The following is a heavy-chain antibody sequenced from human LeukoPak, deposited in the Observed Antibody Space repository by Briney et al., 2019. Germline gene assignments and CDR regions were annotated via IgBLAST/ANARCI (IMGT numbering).Heavy chain of an antibody. Sequence: ASVKVSCKASGYTFSDYCLHWVRQAPGQGLEWMGRIQSKNGGTNYAQKFQGRVTMTTDTSTSTVYMELSGLRSEDTAVYYCARDMPHNCFDPWGQGTLVTVSP. CDR1: GYTFSDYC. J-gene: IGHJ5*02. CDR2: IQSKNGGT. D-gene: IGHD2-2*01. V-gene: IGHV1-2*06. CDR3: ARDMPHNCFDP.